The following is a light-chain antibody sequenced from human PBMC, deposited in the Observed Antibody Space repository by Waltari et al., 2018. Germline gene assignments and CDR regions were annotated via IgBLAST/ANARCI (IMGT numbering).Light chain of an antibody. J-gene: IGKJ2*01. CDR3: QQYHDYST. V-gene: IGKV1-5*03. CDR1: QTILTW. Sequence: DTQVTQSPSTLSASVGDSVTITCRASQTILTWMAWYQQKPGKAPKLLIYKASRLDSGVPSRFSGTASGTEFTLTISSLQPDDSATYYCQQYHDYSTFGQGTKLEIK. CDR2: KAS.